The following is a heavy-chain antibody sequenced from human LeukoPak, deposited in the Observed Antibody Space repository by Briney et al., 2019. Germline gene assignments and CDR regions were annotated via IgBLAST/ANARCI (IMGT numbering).Heavy chain of an antibody. CDR3: ARGLAWFGELSYNWFDP. CDR2: TYYRSKWYN. D-gene: IGHD3-10*01. Sequence: SQTLSLTCAISGDSVSSISAAWNWIRQSPSRGLEWLGRTYYRSKWYNDYAVSVKSRITINPDTSKNQFSLQLNSVTPEDTAVYYCARGLAWFGELSYNWFDPWGQGTLVTVSS. V-gene: IGHV6-1*01. CDR1: GDSVSSISAA. J-gene: IGHJ5*02.